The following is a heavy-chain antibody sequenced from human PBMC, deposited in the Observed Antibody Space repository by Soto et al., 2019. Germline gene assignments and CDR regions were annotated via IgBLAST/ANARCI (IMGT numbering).Heavy chain of an antibody. CDR1: GCSISSGGYY. D-gene: IGHD5-12*01. Sequence: SETLSLTCTVSGCSISSGGYYWSWIRQHPGKGLEWIGYIYYSGSTYYNPSLKSRVTISVDTSKNQFSLKLSSVTAADTAVYYCARRDGYNYNYYYGMDVWSQGTTVTVSS. CDR2: IYYSGST. CDR3: ARRDGYNYNYYYGMDV. J-gene: IGHJ6*02. V-gene: IGHV4-31*03.